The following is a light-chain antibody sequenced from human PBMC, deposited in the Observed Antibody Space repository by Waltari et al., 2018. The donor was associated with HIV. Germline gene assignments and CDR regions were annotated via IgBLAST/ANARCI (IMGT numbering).Light chain of an antibody. V-gene: IGLV2-8*01. CDR1: SSDVGGYNH. J-gene: IGLJ3*02. CDR3: VSYAGVKNRWA. CDR2: EVT. Sequence: QSALTQPPSASGSPGQSVTISCTGTSSDVGGYNHVSWYQHHPGKAPKILLYEVTSRPQGVPDAFSGPKSGNTASLTVSGLQADDGADYYCVSYAGVKNRWAFGGGTKLTVL.